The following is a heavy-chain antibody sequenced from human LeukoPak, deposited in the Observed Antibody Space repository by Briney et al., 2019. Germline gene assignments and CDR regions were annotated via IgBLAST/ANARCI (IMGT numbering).Heavy chain of an antibody. CDR1: GGSISSHY. Sequence: NSSETLSLTCTVSGGSISSHYWSWIRQPPGKGLEWLGYIYYSGSTNYNPSLKSRVTISVDTSKNQFSLKLSSVTAADTAVYYCARDPTYPSWDAFDIWGQGTMVTVSS. CDR2: IYYSGST. V-gene: IGHV4-59*11. J-gene: IGHJ3*02. D-gene: IGHD2/OR15-2a*01. CDR3: ARDPTYPSWDAFDI.